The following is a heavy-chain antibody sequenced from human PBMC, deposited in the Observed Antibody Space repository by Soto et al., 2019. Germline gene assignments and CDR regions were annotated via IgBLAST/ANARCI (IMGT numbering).Heavy chain of an antibody. Sequence: QITLKESGPTLVKPTQTLTLTCTFSGFSLSTSGVGVGWIRQPPGKALEWLALIYWDDDKRYSPSLKSRLTITKDTSKNQVVLTMTNMDPVDTATYYCAHSWSRFTIFGVVIPPRYNWFDPWGQGTLVTVSS. V-gene: IGHV2-5*02. CDR1: GFSLSTSGVG. CDR3: AHSWSRFTIFGVVIPPRYNWFDP. CDR2: IYWDDDK. J-gene: IGHJ5*02. D-gene: IGHD3-3*01.